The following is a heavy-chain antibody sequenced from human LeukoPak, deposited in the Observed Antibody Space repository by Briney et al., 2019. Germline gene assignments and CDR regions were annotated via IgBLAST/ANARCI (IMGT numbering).Heavy chain of an antibody. CDR1: GGTFSSYA. D-gene: IGHD3-10*01. Sequence: SVKVSCKASGGTFSSYAISWVRQAPGQGLEWMGGIIPIFGTANYAQKFQGRVTITADESTSTAYMELSRLRSDDTAVYYCARGAPLLWFGELCDIWGQGTMVTVSS. CDR3: ARGAPLLWFGELCDI. J-gene: IGHJ3*02. CDR2: IIPIFGTA. V-gene: IGHV1-69*13.